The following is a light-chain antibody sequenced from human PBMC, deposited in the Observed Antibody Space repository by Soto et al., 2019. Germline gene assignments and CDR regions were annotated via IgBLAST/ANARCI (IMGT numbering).Light chain of an antibody. V-gene: IGLV2-11*01. Sequence: QSALTQPRSVSGSPGQSVTISCTGTSSDVGGYNYVSWYQQHPGKAPKLMIYDVSKRPSGVPDRFSGSKSGNTASLTISGLQAEDEADYDCCSYAGSYTSGVVFGGGTKLTVL. CDR2: DVS. J-gene: IGLJ2*01. CDR3: CSYAGSYTSGVV. CDR1: SSDVGGYNY.